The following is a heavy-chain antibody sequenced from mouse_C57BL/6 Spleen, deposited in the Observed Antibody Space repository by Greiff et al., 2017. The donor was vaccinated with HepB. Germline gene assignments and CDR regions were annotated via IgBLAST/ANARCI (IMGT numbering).Heavy chain of an antibody. CDR3: ARRLWGYQGGYYFDY. V-gene: IGHV1-50*01. CDR1: GYTFTSYW. J-gene: IGHJ2*01. Sequence: VQLQQPGAELVKPGASVKLSCKASGYTFTSYWMQWVKQRPGQGLEWIGEIDPSDSYTNYNQKFKGKATLTVDTSSSTAYMQLSSLTSEDSAVYYCARRLWGYQGGYYFDYWGQGTTLTVSS. CDR2: IDPSDSYT. D-gene: IGHD1-2*01.